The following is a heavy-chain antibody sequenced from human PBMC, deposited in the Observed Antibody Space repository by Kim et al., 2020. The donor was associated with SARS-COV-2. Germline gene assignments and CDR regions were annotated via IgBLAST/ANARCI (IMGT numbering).Heavy chain of an antibody. CDR3: ARGIFGGGLNYKGMDV. D-gene: IGHD3-3*02. CDR2: IHYGGRT. J-gene: IGHJ6*02. Sequence: SETLSLTCTASGGSISDDYWTWIRQPPGKGLECIGMIHYGGRTDYKPSLKSRVTISLDKSNNQLSLNLSSVTAADSAVYFCARGIFGGGLNYKGMDVWGQGTTVTVSS. CDR1: GGSISDDY. V-gene: IGHV4-59*01.